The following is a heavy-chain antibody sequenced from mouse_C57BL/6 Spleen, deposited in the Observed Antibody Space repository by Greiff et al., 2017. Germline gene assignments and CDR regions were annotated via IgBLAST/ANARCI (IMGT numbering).Heavy chain of an antibody. CDR1: GYNIKDYY. CDR3: AGGYYGLDY. Sequence: EVQLQQSGAVLVKPGASVKLSCTASGYNIKDYYMHWVKQRTEQGLEWIGRIDPEDGETKYAPKFKGKATITANTSSNTAYMQLSSLTSEDAAVYYCAGGYYGLDYWGQGTTLTVSS. CDR2: IDPEDGET. V-gene: IGHV14-2*01. J-gene: IGHJ2*01. D-gene: IGHD1-2*01.